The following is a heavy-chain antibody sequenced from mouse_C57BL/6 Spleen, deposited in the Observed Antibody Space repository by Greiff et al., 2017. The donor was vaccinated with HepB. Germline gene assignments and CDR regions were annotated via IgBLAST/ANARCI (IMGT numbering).Heavy chain of an antibody. CDR2: IDPANGNP. CDR3: ARSGDFYYYGSSYPFDY. V-gene: IGHV14-3*01. D-gene: IGHD1-1*01. CDR1: GFNIKNTY. J-gene: IGHJ2*01. Sequence: EVMLVESVAELVRPGASVKLSCTASGFNIKNTYMHWVKQRPDQGLEWIGRIDPANGNPKYAPKFPGKATITADPSSNTAYLQLRSLTSEDTAIYYCARSGDFYYYGSSYPFDYWGQGTTLTVSS.